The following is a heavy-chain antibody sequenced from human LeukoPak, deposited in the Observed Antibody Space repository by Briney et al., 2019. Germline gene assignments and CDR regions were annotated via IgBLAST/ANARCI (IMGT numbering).Heavy chain of an antibody. Sequence: GSLRLSCAASGFTFSSYAMSWVRQPPGKGLEWIGEIYHSGSTNYNPSLKSRVTISVDKSKNQFSLKLSSVTAADTAVYYCARRRGSSWTGYFDYWGQGTLVTVSS. J-gene: IGHJ4*02. CDR3: ARRRGSSWTGYFDY. V-gene: IGHV4-4*02. CDR2: IYHSGST. D-gene: IGHD6-13*01. CDR1: GFTFSSYAM.